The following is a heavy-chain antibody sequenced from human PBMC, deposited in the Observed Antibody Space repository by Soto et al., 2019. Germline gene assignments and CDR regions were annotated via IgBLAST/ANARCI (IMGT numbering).Heavy chain of an antibody. CDR3: ARAGAGYYYMDV. Sequence: GGSLRLSCVASGFTFSSYWMHWVRQAPGKGLVWVSRINSDGSSTSYADSVKGRFTISRDNAKNTLYLQMNSLRAEDTAVYYCARAGAGYYYMDVWGKGTTVTVSS. J-gene: IGHJ6*03. V-gene: IGHV3-74*01. CDR1: GFTFSSYW. D-gene: IGHD1-26*01. CDR2: INSDGSST.